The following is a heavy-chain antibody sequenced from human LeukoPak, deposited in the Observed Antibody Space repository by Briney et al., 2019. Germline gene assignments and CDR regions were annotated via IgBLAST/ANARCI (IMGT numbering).Heavy chain of an antibody. D-gene: IGHD1-14*01. CDR3: ARDYINGPTGLFDP. Sequence: GASVKVSCKASGYTFTGYYMHWVRQAPGQGLEWMGWINPNSGGTNYAQKFQGRVTMTRDTSISTAYMELSRLRSDDTAVYYCARDYINGPTGLFDPWGQGTLVTVSS. CDR2: INPNSGGT. J-gene: IGHJ5*02. CDR1: GYTFTGYY. V-gene: IGHV1-2*02.